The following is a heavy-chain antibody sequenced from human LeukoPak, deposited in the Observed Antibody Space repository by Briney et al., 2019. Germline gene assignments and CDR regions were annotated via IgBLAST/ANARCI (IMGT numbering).Heavy chain of an antibody. Sequence: SETLSLTCTVSGGSISSYYWSWIRQPPGKGLEWIGSIYYSGRTYYNPSLKSRVTISVDTSKNQFSLKVSSVTAADTAVYYCARGGDGYNDFDYWGQGILVTVSS. D-gene: IGHD5-24*01. J-gene: IGHJ4*02. CDR1: GGSISSYY. CDR2: IYYSGRT. V-gene: IGHV4-59*01. CDR3: ARGGDGYNDFDY.